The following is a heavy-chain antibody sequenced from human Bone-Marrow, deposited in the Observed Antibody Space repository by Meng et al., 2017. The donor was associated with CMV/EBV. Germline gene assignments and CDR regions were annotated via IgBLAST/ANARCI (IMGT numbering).Heavy chain of an antibody. CDR3: AKALGSGYTYYFDY. J-gene: IGHJ4*02. CDR2: ISWNSGSI. CDR1: GFTFDDYA. D-gene: IGHD3-3*01. Sequence: SLKISCAASGFTFDDYAMHWVRQAPGKGLEWVSGISWNSGSIGYADSVKGRFTISRDNAKNSLYLQMSSLRAEDMALYYCAKALGSGYTYYFDYWGQGTLVTVSS. V-gene: IGHV3-9*03.